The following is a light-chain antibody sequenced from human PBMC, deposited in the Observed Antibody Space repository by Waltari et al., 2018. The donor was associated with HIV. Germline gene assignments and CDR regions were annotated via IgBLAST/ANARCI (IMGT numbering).Light chain of an antibody. Sequence: SYELTQPPSVSVSPGQTARITCSGDALPKQYAYWYHQKPGQAPVLVIYKDTERPSGSPVRFSGSSSGTTVTLTISGVQAEDEADYYCQSADSSGTWVFGGGTKLTVL. CDR2: KDT. J-gene: IGLJ3*02. CDR1: ALPKQY. CDR3: QSADSSGTWV. V-gene: IGLV3-25*03.